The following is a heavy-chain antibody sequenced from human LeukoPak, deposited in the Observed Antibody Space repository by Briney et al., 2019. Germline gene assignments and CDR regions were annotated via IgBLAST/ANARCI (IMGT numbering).Heavy chain of an antibody. Sequence: ASVKVSCKASGGTFSSYAISWVRQAPGQGLEWMGGIFPIFGTANYAQKFQGRVTITTDESTSTAYMELSSLRSEDTAVYYCAREVRGSSSPGRDWFDPWGQGTLVTVSS. D-gene: IGHD6-6*01. CDR1: GGTFSSYA. J-gene: IGHJ5*02. CDR3: AREVRGSSSPGRDWFDP. V-gene: IGHV1-69*05. CDR2: IFPIFGTA.